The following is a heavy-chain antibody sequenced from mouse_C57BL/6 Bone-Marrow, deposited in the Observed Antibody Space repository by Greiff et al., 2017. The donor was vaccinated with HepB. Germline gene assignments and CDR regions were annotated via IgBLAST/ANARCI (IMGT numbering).Heavy chain of an antibody. J-gene: IGHJ4*01. CDR2: IYPGGGYT. CDR3: ARLYYYGSSDAMDY. D-gene: IGHD1-1*01. Sequence: VQRVESGAELVRPGTSVKMSCKASGYTFTNYWIGWAKQRPGHGLEWIGDIYPGGGYTNYNEKFKGKATLTADKSSSTAYMQFSSLTSEDSAIYYCARLYYYGSSDAMDYWGQGTSVTVSS. V-gene: IGHV1-63*01. CDR1: GYTFTNYW.